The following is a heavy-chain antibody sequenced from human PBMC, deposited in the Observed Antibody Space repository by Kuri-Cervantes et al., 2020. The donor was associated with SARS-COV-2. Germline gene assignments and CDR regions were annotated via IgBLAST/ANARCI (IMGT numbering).Heavy chain of an antibody. J-gene: IGHJ4*02. CDR1: GFTFSSYA. CDR2: ISGSGGST. V-gene: IGHV3-23*01. D-gene: IGHD2-2*01. CDR3: AKAGKKEGYCSSTSCYLDSDY. Sequence: GGSLRLSCAASGFTFSSYAMSWVRQAPGKGLEWVSAISGSGGSTYYADSVKGRFTNSRDNSKNTLYLQMNSLRAEDTAVYYCAKAGKKEGYCSSTSCYLDSDYWGQGTLVTVSS.